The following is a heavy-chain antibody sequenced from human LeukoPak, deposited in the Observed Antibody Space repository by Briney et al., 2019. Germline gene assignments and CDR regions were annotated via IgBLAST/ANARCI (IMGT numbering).Heavy chain of an antibody. V-gene: IGHV1-46*01. D-gene: IGHD1-7*01. CDR1: GYTFTSYY. CDR2: INPSGGST. J-gene: IGHJ6*03. CDR3: ARGAGTTNSGYYYYMDV. Sequence: GASVKVSCKASGYTFTSYYMRWVRQAPGQGLEWMGIINPSGGSTSYAQKFQGRVTMTRDMSTSTVYMELSSLRSEDTAVYYCARGAGTTNSGYYYYMDVWGKGTTVTVSS.